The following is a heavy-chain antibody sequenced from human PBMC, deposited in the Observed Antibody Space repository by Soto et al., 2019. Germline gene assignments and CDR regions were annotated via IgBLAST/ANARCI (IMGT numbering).Heavy chain of an antibody. J-gene: IGHJ6*03. CDR2: ISSSSSYI. CDR1: GFTFSSYS. CDR3: ARAGESIYYCYYYMDV. D-gene: IGHD7-27*01. Sequence: PGGSLRLSCAASGFTFSSYSMNWVRQAPGKGLEWISSISSSSSYIYYADSVKGQFTISRDNAKNSLYLQMNSLRAEDTAVYYCARAGESIYYCYYYMDVWGKGTTVTVSS. V-gene: IGHV3-21*01.